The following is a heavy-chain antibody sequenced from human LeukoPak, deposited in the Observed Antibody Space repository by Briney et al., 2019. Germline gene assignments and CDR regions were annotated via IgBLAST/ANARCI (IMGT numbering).Heavy chain of an antibody. J-gene: IGHJ6*02. V-gene: IGHV1-18*01. CDR1: GYTFTSYG. Sequence: PVASVNVSCKASGYTFTSYGISWVRQAPGQGLEWMGWISAYNGNTNYAQKLQGRVTMTTDTSTSTAYMELRSLRSDDTAVYYCARDRPTPRALEWLLVGYYYYYGMDVWGQGTTVTVSS. CDR3: ARDRPTPRALEWLLVGYYYYYGMDV. CDR2: ISAYNGNT. D-gene: IGHD3-3*01.